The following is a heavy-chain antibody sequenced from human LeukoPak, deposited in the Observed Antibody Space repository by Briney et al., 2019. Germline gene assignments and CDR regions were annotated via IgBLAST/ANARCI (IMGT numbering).Heavy chain of an antibody. D-gene: IGHD1-26*01. V-gene: IGHV3-7*01. CDR2: IKQDGSEK. Sequence: PGRSLRLSCAASGFTFSSYWMSWVRQAPGKGLEWVANIKQDGSEKYYVDSVKGRFTISRDNAKNSLYLQMNSLRAEDTAVYYCAREPSVGGSYSHDAFDIWGQGTMVTVSS. CDR1: GFTFSSYW. CDR3: AREPSVGGSYSHDAFDI. J-gene: IGHJ3*02.